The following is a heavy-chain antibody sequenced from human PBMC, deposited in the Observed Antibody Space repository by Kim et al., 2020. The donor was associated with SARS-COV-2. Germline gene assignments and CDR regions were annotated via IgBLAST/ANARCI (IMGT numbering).Heavy chain of an antibody. CDR2: SSNT. J-gene: IGHJ3*02. Sequence: SSNTNYADAVTGRITISRDNAKNSLYQQRNSLRAEDTAVYYGARVGALDIWGQGTMGTVSS. V-gene: IGHV3-11*05. CDR3: ARVGALDI.